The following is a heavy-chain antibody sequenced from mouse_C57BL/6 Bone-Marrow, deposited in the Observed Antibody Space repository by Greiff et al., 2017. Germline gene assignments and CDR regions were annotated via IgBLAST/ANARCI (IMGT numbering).Heavy chain of an antibody. D-gene: IGHD2-5*01. CDR1: GFNIKDDY. Sequence: EVKVVESGAELVRPGASVKLSCTASGFNIKDDYMHWVKQRPEQGLEWIGWIDPENGDTEYASKFQGKATITADTSSNTAYLQLSSLTSEDTAVYYCTTAYYSNYYFDYWGQGTTLTVSS. V-gene: IGHV14-4*01. CDR2: IDPENGDT. CDR3: TTAYYSNYYFDY. J-gene: IGHJ2*01.